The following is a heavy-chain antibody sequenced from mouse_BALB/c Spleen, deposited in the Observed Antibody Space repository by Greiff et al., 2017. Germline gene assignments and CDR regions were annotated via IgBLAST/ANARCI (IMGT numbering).Heavy chain of an antibody. CDR3: ARTGYSAMDY. V-gene: IGHV14-1*02. D-gene: IGHD2-2*01. J-gene: IGHJ4*01. CDR1: GFNIKDYY. CDR2: IDPENGNT. Sequence: VQLKESGAELVRPGALVKLSCKASGFNIKDYYMHWVKQRPEQGLEWIGWIDPENGNTIYDAKFQGKASITADTSSNTAYLQLSSLTSEDTAVYYCARTGYSAMDYWGQGTSVTVSS.